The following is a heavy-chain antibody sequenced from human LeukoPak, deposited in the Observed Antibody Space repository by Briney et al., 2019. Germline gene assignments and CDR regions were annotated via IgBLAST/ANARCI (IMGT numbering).Heavy chain of an antibody. D-gene: IGHD3-22*01. J-gene: IGHJ4*02. V-gene: IGHV3-21*01. Sequence: GGSLRLSCAASGFTFSSYSMNWVRQAPGKGLEWVSSISSSSSYIYYADSVKGRFTISGDNAKNSLYLQMNCLRAEDTAVYYCARETYYYDSSGYLPHPFDYWGQGTLVTVSS. CDR3: ARETYYYDSSGYLPHPFDY. CDR1: GFTFSSYS. CDR2: ISSSSSYI.